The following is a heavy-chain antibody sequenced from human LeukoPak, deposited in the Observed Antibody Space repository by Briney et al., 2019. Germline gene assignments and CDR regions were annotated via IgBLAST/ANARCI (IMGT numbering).Heavy chain of an antibody. Sequence: ASVKVSCKASGYTFTSYDINWVRQATGQGLEWMGWMNPNSGNTGYAQKFQGSVTMTRNTSISTAYMGLSSLRSEDTAVYYCAIYDSSGYYLSYWGQGTLVTVSS. CDR3: AIYDSSGYYLSY. V-gene: IGHV1-8*01. CDR1: GYTFTSYD. CDR2: MNPNSGNT. D-gene: IGHD3-22*01. J-gene: IGHJ4*02.